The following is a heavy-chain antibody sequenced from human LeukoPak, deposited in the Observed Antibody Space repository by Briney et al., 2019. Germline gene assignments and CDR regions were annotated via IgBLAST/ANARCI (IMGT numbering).Heavy chain of an antibody. V-gene: IGHV1-69*01. CDR3: AMGLGHCSGGSCYYNWFDP. CDR2: IIPIFGTA. Sequence: SVKVSCKASGGTFSSYAISWVRQAPGQGLEWMGGIIPIFGTANYAQKFQGRVTNAADDSTSTAYMELSSLRSEDTGVYYCAMGLGHCSGGSCYYNWFDPWGQGTLVTVYS. J-gene: IGHJ5*02. CDR1: GGTFSSYA. D-gene: IGHD2-15*01.